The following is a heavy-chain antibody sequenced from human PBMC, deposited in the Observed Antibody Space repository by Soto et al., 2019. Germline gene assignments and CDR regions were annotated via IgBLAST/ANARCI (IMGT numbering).Heavy chain of an antibody. CDR3: AKDRGWELPSVDGMDV. D-gene: IGHD1-26*01. V-gene: IGHV3-30*18. CDR1: GFTFSSYG. J-gene: IGHJ6*02. Sequence: QVQLVESGGCGVQPGRSLRLSCAASGFTFSSYGMRWVRQAPGKGLEWVAVLSYDGSNKYYADSVKGRFTISRDNSKNTLYLQMKRLRAEEKAVYYCAKDRGWELPSVDGMDVWGQGTTVTVSS. CDR2: LSYDGSNK.